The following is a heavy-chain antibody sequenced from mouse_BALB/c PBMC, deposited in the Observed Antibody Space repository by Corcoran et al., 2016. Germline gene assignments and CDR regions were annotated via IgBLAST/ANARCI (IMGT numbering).Heavy chain of an antibody. J-gene: IGHJ4*01. V-gene: IGHV9-3-1*01. CDR3: AITTEVADYYVMDY. CDR2: INTYTGEP. Sequence: VQLQQSGPELVKPGASMKISCKASGYTFTNYGMNWVKQAPGKGLKWMGWINTYTGEPTYADDFKGRFAFSLETSASTAYLQINNLKNEDTATYFCAITTEVADYYVMDYWGQGTSVTVSS. D-gene: IGHD1-1*01. CDR1: GYTFTNYG.